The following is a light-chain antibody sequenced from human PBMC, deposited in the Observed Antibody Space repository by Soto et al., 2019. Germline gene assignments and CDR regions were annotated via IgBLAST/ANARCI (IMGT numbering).Light chain of an antibody. J-gene: IGLJ1*01. V-gene: IGLV2-14*01. CDR1: NSDIGSYDI. Sequence: QSVLTQPASVSGSPGQSITLSCTGTNSDIGSYDIVSWYQQHPGKAPKLIIYDVSIRPSGVSDRFSGSKSANTASLTISGLQAEDEADYYCTSYTTSDTHVFGTGTKVTVL. CDR2: DVS. CDR3: TSYTTSDTHV.